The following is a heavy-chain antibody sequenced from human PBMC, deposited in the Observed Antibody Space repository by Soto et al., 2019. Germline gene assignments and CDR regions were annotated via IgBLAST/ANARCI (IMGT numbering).Heavy chain of an antibody. D-gene: IGHD2-15*01. CDR1: GGSVSSGSYY. V-gene: IGHV4-61*01. CDR2: IYYSGST. CDR3: ARDRGYCSGGSCYPLYYYYGMDV. Sequence: SETLSLTCTVSGGSVSSGSYYWSWIRQPPGKGLEWIGYIYYSGSTNYNPSLKSRVTISVDTSKNQSSLKLSSVTAADTAVYYCARDRGYCSGGSCYPLYYYYGMDVWGQGTTVTVSS. J-gene: IGHJ6*02.